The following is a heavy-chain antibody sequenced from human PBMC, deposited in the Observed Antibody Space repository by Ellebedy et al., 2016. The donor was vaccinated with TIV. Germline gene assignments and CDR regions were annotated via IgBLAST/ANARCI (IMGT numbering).Heavy chain of an antibody. J-gene: IGHJ6*02. V-gene: IGHV1-46*01. CDR1: GYTFITYY. CDR2: INPNLGTT. D-gene: IGHD2-15*01. CDR3: ARGYCSAATCPYGMDV. Sequence: ASVKVSCXASGYTFITYYVHWVRQAPGQGLEWMGIINPNLGTTSYAQKFQGRLTMTRDTSTSTVYMELSSLRSEDTAVYYCARGYCSAATCPYGMDVWGQGTTVTVSS.